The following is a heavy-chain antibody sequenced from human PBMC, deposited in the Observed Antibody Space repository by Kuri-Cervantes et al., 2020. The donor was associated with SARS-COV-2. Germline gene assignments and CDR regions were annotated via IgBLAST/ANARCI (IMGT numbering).Heavy chain of an antibody. Sequence: LSLTCAASGFTFSSYAMHWVRQAPGKGLEWVAVISYDGSNKYYADSVKGRFTISRDNSKNTLYLQMNSLRAEDTAVYYCARDHSSGSYPFDYWGQGTLVTVSS. CDR3: ARDHSSGSYPFDY. D-gene: IGHD1-26*01. CDR2: ISYDGSNK. V-gene: IGHV3-30-3*01. CDR1: GFTFSSYA. J-gene: IGHJ4*02.